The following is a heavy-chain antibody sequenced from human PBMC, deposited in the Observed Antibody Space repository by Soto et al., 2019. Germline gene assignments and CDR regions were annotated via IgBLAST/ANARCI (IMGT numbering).Heavy chain of an antibody. V-gene: IGHV4-4*02. Sequence: QVQLQESSQGLVKPSGTLSLTCAVSGDSVSSPYYWCWVRQPPGKGLEWIGEVFHTGTTSYNPSLRSRVTISMDKSINQFSLDLSSVTAADTAVYYCARSAGWYAVHSWGPGTLVIVSS. D-gene: IGHD6-19*01. J-gene: IGHJ4*02. CDR2: VFHTGTT. CDR3: ARSAGWYAVHS. CDR1: GDSVSSPYY.